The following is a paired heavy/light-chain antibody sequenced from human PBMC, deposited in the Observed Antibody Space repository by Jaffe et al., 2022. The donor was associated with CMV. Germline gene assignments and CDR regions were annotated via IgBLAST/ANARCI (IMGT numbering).Light chain of an antibody. CDR1: QGISSY. V-gene: IGKV1-8*01. CDR3: QQYYSYPFT. J-gene: IGKJ3*01. CDR2: AAS. Sequence: AIRITQSPSSLSASTGDRVTITCRASQGISSYLAWYQQKPGKAPKLLIYAASTLQSGVPSRFSGSGSGTDFTLTISCLQSEDFATYYCQQYYSYPFTFGPGTKVDIK.
Heavy chain of an antibody. D-gene: IGHD1-1*01. V-gene: IGHV4-59*01. CDR3: ARGGRTGTPSGPYYYYYYGMDV. CDR2: IYYSGST. Sequence: QVQLQESGPGLVKPSETLSLTCTVSGGSISSYYWSWIRQPPGKGLEWIGYIYYSGSTNYNPSLKSRVTISVDTSKNQFSLKLSSVTAADTAVYYCARGGRTGTPSGPYYYYYYGMDVWGQGTTVTVSS. J-gene: IGHJ6*02. CDR1: GGSISSYY.